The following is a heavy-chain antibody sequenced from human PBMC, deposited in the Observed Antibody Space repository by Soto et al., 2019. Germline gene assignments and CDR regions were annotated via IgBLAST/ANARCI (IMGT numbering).Heavy chain of an antibody. J-gene: IGHJ3*02. Sequence: QVQLVESGGGVVQPGRSLRLSCASSGFTFSTYAMHWVRQAPGKGLDWVSVISYDGSNKYYADSVKGRFTISRDNSKNSLYLQMNSLRAEDTTVYYCARGGPYYYDSSDWGAFHIGGQGTMVTVSS. V-gene: IGHV3-30-3*01. D-gene: IGHD3-22*01. CDR2: ISYDGSNK. CDR1: GFTFSTYA. CDR3: ARGGPYYYDSSDWGAFHI.